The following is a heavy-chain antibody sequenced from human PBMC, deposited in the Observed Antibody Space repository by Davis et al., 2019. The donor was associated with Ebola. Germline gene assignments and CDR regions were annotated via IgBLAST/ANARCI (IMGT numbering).Heavy chain of an antibody. Sequence: GESLKISCAASGFTFSSYGMHWVRQAPGKGLEWVAVISYDGSNKYYADSVKGRFTISRDNSKNTLYLQMNSLRAEDTAVYYCARNPTGYCSSTSCTPWDYYYYYYMDVWGKGTTVTVSS. D-gene: IGHD2-2*01. V-gene: IGHV3-30*03. CDR2: ISYDGSNK. J-gene: IGHJ6*03. CDR3: ARNPTGYCSSTSCTPWDYYYYYYMDV. CDR1: GFTFSSYG.